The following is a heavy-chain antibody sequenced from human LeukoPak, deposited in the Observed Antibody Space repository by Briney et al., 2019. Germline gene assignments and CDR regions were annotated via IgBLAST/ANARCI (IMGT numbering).Heavy chain of an antibody. D-gene: IGHD3-22*01. CDR1: GGSISSSSYY. CDR3: ARESTRGYYDSSGYYYIL. Sequence: SETLSLTCTVSGGSISSSSYYWGWIRQPPGKGLEWIGSIYTSGSTNYNPSLKSRVTMSVDTSKNQFSLKLSSVTAADTAVYYCARESTRGYYDSSGYYYILWGQGTLVTVSS. CDR2: IYTSGST. V-gene: IGHV4-39*07. J-gene: IGHJ4*02.